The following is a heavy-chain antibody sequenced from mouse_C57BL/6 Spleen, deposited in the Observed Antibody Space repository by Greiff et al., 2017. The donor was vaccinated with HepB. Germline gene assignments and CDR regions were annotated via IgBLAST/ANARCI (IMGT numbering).Heavy chain of an antibody. Sequence: QVQLKESGAELVRPGASVTLSCKASGYTFTDYEMHWVKQTPVHGLEWIGAIDPETGGTAYNQKFKGKAILTADKSSSTAYMELRSLTSEDSAVYYCTRGTPLGNFDYWGQGTTLTVSS. J-gene: IGHJ2*01. CDR2: IDPETGGT. D-gene: IGHD3-3*01. CDR1: GYTFTDYE. V-gene: IGHV1-15*01. CDR3: TRGTPLGNFDY.